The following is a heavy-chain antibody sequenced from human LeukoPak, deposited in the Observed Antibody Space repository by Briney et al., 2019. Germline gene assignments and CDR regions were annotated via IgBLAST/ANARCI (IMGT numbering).Heavy chain of an antibody. CDR3: ARGYCSGGTCYPHFAY. J-gene: IGHJ4*02. CDR2: IYPADSDS. D-gene: IGHD2-15*01. CDR1: GYSFTTYW. Sequence: GESLKISCKGPGYSFTTYWIGWVRQMPGKGLEWMGFIYPADSDSKYSPSFQGQVTISADKSISTAYLQWSSLKASDTAMYYCARGYCSGGTCYPHFAYWGQGTLVTVSS. V-gene: IGHV5-51*01.